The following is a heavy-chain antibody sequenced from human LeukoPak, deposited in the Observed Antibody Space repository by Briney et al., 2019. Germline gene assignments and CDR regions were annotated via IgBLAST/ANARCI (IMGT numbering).Heavy chain of an antibody. CDR1: GFTFDDYA. V-gene: IGHV3-43D*03. CDR2: ISWDGGST. J-gene: IGHJ4*02. D-gene: IGHD3-16*02. Sequence: GGSLRLSCAASGFTFDDYAMHWVRQAPGKGLEWVSLISWDGGSTYYADSVKGRFTISRDNSKNTLYLQMNSLRAEDTAVYYCARETTLRLGELSLVDYWGQGTLVTVSS. CDR3: ARETTLRLGELSLVDY.